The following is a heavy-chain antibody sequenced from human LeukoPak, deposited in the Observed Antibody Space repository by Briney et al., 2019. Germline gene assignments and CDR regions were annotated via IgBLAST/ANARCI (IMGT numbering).Heavy chain of an antibody. D-gene: IGHD3-10*02. CDR2: ISHSGTPT. V-gene: IGHV3-21*01. Sequence: GGSLRLSCAASKFTFGAYSMNWVRQAPGKGLEWVSSISHSGTPTYYADSVRGRFTISRDNAKNSLYLQMNSLRAEDTAVYYCAELGITMIGGVWGKGTTVTISS. CDR3: AELGITMIGGV. CDR1: KFTFGAYS. J-gene: IGHJ6*04.